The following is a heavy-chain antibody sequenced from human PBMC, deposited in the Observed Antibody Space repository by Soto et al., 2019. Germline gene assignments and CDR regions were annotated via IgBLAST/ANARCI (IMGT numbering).Heavy chain of an antibody. V-gene: IGHV4-34*01. J-gene: IGHJ3*02. Sequence: QVQLQQWGAGLLKPSETLSLTCAVYGGSCSGYYWSWIRQPPGKGLEWIGEINHSGSTNYNPSLKSRVTISVDTSKNQFSLKLSSVTAADTAVYYCASEPIVGATPAGNQDAFDIWGQGTMVTVSS. CDR2: INHSGST. D-gene: IGHD1-26*01. CDR1: GGSCSGYY. CDR3: ASEPIVGATPAGNQDAFDI.